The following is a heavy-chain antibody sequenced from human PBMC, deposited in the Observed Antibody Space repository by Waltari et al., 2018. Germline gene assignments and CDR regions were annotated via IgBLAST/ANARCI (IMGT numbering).Heavy chain of an antibody. CDR1: GGTFSSYT. J-gene: IGHJ4*02. Sequence: QVQLVQSGAEVKKPGSSVKVSCKASGGTFSSYTISWVRQAPGQGLEWMGRIIPILGIANYEQKFQGRVTITADKSTSTAYMELSSLRSEDTAVYYCAREGVGDSSGYYPLDYWGQGTLVTVSS. V-gene: IGHV1-69*02. D-gene: IGHD3-22*01. CDR3: AREGVGDSSGYYPLDY. CDR2: IIPILGIA.